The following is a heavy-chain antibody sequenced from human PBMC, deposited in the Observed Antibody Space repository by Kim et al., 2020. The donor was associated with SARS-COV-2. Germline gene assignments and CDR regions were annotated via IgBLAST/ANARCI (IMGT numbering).Heavy chain of an antibody. Sequence: GGSLRLSCAASGFTFSSYAMSWVRQAPGKGLEWVAAISGSGGSTYYADSVKGRFTISRDNSKNTLYLQMNSLRAEDTAVYYCAKYREGVYYDIVTGYYNAAVFDCWGQGTLVTVSS. D-gene: IGHD3-9*01. CDR2: ISGSGGST. J-gene: IGHJ4*02. CDR1: GFTFSSYA. V-gene: IGHV3-23*01. CDR3: AKYREGVYYDIVTGYYNAAVFDC.